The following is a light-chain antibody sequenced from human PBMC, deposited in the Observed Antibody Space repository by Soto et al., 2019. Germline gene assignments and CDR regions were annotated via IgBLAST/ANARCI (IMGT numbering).Light chain of an antibody. Sequence: DIQLTQSPSSLSASVGDRVTITWRASQSISSYLNWYKQKPGTAPKLLIYVASILQSGVPSRFSGSGSGTDFTLTISSLQPEDFATYYCQQLKGYPITFGQGTRLEIK. CDR1: QSISSY. CDR3: QQLKGYPIT. CDR2: VAS. V-gene: IGKV1-9*01. J-gene: IGKJ5*01.